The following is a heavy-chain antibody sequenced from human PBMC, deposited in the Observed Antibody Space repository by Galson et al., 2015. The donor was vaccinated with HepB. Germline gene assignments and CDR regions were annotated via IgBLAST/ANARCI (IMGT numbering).Heavy chain of an antibody. D-gene: IGHD3-9*01. CDR1: GGSFSGYY. CDR2: INHSGST. V-gene: IGHV4-34*01. CDR3: ARGLTARGLRYLGRYYYYMDV. Sequence: ETLSLTCAVYGGSFSGYYWSWIRQPPGKGLEWIGEINHSGSTNYNPSLKSRVTISVDTSKNQFSLKLSSVTAADTAVYYCARGLTARGLRYLGRYYYYMDVWGKGTTVTVSS. J-gene: IGHJ6*03.